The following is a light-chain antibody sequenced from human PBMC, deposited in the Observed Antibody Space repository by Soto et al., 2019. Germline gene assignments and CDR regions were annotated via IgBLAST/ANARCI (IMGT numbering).Light chain of an antibody. CDR1: QTIYSN. CDR3: QQYGSSRT. V-gene: IGKV3-15*01. Sequence: IGMTQSPATLSVSPGERATLSCRASQTIYSNVAWYQQRPGQPPRLLIYRASSRATGIPARFSGSGSGTEFTLTISRLEPEDFAVYYCQQYGSSRTFGQGTKVDIK. J-gene: IGKJ1*01. CDR2: RAS.